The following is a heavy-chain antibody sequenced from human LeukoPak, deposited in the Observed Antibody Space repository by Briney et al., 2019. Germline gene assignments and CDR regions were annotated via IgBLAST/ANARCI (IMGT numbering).Heavy chain of an antibody. D-gene: IGHD6-19*01. CDR1: GGTFSSYA. CDR3: ARHPASVAGYYFDY. J-gene: IGHJ4*02. CDR2: IIPIFGTA. Sequence: PGASVKVSCKASGGTFSSYAISWVRQAPGQGLEWMGGIIPIFGTANYAQKFQGRVTITADESTSTAYMELSSLRSEDTAVYYCARHPASVAGYYFDYWGQGTLVTVSS. V-gene: IGHV1-69*13.